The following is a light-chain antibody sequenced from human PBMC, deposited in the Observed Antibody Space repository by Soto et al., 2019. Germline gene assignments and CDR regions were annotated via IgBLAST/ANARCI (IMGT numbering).Light chain of an antibody. J-gene: IGKJ4*01. CDR1: QSVSSN. CDR3: QQYIRWPLT. CDR2: GAS. Sequence: EIVMTQSPSTLSVYPGERATLSCRASQSVSSNLAWYQQKPGQAPSLLIYGASTRATGTPARFSGSGSETEFTLTISSLQSEDFAVYYCQQYIRWPLTFGGGTKVDIK. V-gene: IGKV3-15*01.